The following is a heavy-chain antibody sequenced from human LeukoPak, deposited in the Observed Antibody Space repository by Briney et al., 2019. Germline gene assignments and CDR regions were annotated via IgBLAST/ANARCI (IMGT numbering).Heavy chain of an antibody. J-gene: IGHJ4*02. V-gene: IGHV1-46*01. Sequence: ASVKVSCKASGYTFTSYYMHWVRQAPGQGLEWMGIINPSGGSTSYAQKFQGRVTMTRDTSTNTVYMELSGLRSEDTAVYYCAREDYSYGTGYWGQGSLVTVSS. CDR3: AREDYSYGTGY. CDR2: INPSGGST. CDR1: GYTFTSYY. D-gene: IGHD5-18*01.